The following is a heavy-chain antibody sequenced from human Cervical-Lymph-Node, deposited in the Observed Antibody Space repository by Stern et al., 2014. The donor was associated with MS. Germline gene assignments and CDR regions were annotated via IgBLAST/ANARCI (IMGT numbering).Heavy chain of an antibody. CDR2: IYWDDDK. J-gene: IGHJ4*02. D-gene: IGHD2-15*01. Sequence: QVTLKESGPTLLKPTQTLTLTCTFSGFSLTTTGMGVGWIRQPPGKALEWRALIYWDDDKRYSPSLNSRLTVTKDTSKNQVVLTMTNMDPVDTGTYYCARRGPCSASTCTFDFWGQGALVSVSS. CDR3: ARRGPCSASTCTFDF. V-gene: IGHV2-5*02. CDR1: GFSLTTTGMG.